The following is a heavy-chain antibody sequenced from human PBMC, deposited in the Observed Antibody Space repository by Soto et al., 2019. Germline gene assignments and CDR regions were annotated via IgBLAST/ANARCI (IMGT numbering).Heavy chain of an antibody. CDR3: ARESGGVRLYYYYYMDV. J-gene: IGHJ6*03. V-gene: IGHV4-31*03. CDR1: GGSISSGGYY. D-gene: IGHD2-8*02. CDR2: IYYSGST. Sequence: SETLSLTCTVSGGSISSGGYYWSWIRQHPGKGLEWIGYIYYSGSTYYNPSLKSRVTISVDTSKNQFSLKLSSVTAADTAVYYCARESGGVRLYYYYYMDVWGKGATVTVSS.